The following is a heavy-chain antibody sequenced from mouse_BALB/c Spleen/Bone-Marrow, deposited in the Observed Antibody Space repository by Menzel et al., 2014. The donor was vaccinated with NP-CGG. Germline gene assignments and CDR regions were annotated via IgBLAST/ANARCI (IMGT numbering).Heavy chain of an antibody. Sequence: EVKLMESGGGLVKPGGSLKLSCAASGFTFSSYGMSWVRQTPEKRLEWVATISGGGSYTYYPDSVKGRFTISRDNAKNNQYLQMSSLRSEDTALYYCARQYGSSYFDYWGQGTTLTVSS. CDR1: GFTFSSYG. CDR3: ARQYGSSYFDY. CDR2: ISGGGSYT. V-gene: IGHV5-9-2*01. J-gene: IGHJ2*01. D-gene: IGHD1-1*01.